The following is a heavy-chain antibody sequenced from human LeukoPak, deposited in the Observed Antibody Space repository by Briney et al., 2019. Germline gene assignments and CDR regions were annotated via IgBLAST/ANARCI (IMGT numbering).Heavy chain of an antibody. V-gene: IGHV3-7*03. D-gene: IGHD2-2*01. CDR3: GRGYQLLLYVLDY. J-gene: IGHJ4*02. CDR1: GFTFSSSW. CDR2: IKQDGSEK. Sequence: GGSLRLSCAASGFTFSSSWMSWVRQTPGKGLEWVANIKQDGSEKYYVDSVKGRFTISRDNAKNSLYLQMNSLRAEDTAVYYCGRGYQLLLYVLDYWAREPWSPSPQ.